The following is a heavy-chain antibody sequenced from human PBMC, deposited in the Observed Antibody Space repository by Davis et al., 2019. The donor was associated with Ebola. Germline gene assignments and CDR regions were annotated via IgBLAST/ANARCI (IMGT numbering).Heavy chain of an antibody. V-gene: IGHV3-53*01. CDR2: IYRGGST. D-gene: IGHD6-13*01. J-gene: IGHJ4*02. CDR1: GFNVSGNY. CDR3: TRGRGGSSWELY. Sequence: GESLKISCTASGFNVSGNYMSWVRQAPGKGLEWVAAIYRGGSTYYADSVKGRFTISRDNSKDTVHLQMNSLRAEDTAVYYCTRGRGGSSWELYWGQGTLVTVSS.